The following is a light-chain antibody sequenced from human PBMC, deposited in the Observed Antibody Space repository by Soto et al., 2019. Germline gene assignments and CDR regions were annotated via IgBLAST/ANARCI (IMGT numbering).Light chain of an antibody. J-gene: IGKJ4*01. CDR3: QQRSNWPT. V-gene: IGKV3-11*01. CDR1: QSVNSY. Sequence: EIVLTQSPATLSLSPGERATLSCRASQSVNSYLAWYQQKPGQAPRLLIYDASNRATGIPARFSGSGSGTDFTLTISSLDPEDFAVYYCQQRSNWPTFGGGTKVEIK. CDR2: DAS.